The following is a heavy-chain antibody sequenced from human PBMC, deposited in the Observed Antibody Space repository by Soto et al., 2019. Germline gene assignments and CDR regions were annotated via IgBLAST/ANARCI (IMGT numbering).Heavy chain of an antibody. CDR2: VYYSGTT. Sequence: SETLSLTCTASGGSIDSGDYYWSWIRQPPGKGLEWIGYVYYSGTTNYNPFLKSRVTFSLDKSKNQFSLKVNSVTAADTAVYYCTREVIAPHNDFDPWGQGTLVTVSS. V-gene: IGHV4-61*08. CDR1: GGSIDSGDYY. CDR3: TREVIAPHNDFDP. J-gene: IGHJ5*02. D-gene: IGHD2-21*01.